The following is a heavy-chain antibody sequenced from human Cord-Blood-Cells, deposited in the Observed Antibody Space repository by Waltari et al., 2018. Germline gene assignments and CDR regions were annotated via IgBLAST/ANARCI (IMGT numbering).Heavy chain of an antibody. J-gene: IGHJ6*02. V-gene: IGHV3-74*01. CDR3: ARGNYDYIWGSYRFYYYGMDV. D-gene: IGHD3-16*02. Sequence: EVQLVESGGGLVQPGGSLRLSCAASGFNFSSYWMHWVRQAPGKGLVWVSRINSDGSSTSYADSVKGRFTISRDNAKNTLYLQMNSLRAEDTAVYYCARGNYDYIWGSYRFYYYGMDVWGQGTTVTVSS. CDR1: GFNFSSYW. CDR2: INSDGSST.